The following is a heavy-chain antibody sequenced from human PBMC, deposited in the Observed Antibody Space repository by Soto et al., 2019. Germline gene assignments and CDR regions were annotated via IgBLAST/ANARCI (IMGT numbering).Heavy chain of an antibody. CDR3: ARGIFSSGWFGSWDWFDP. Sequence: ASVEVSCKASGYTFTGYYMHWVRQAPGQGLEWMGWINPNSGGTNYAQKFQGRVTMTRDTSISTAYMELSRLRSDDTAVYYCARGIFSSGWFGSWDWFDPWGQGTLVTVSS. J-gene: IGHJ5*02. V-gene: IGHV1-2*02. D-gene: IGHD6-19*01. CDR2: INPNSGGT. CDR1: GYTFTGYY.